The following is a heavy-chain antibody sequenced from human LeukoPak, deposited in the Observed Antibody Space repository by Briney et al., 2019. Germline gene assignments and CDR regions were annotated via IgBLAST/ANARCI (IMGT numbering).Heavy chain of an antibody. D-gene: IGHD3-10*01. Sequence: SETLSLTCAVYGGSFSGYYWSWIRQPPGKGLEWIGEVNHSGSTNYNPSLKSRVTISVDTSKNQFSLKLSSVTAADTAVYYCARGRGRFDPWGQGTLVTVSS. J-gene: IGHJ5*02. V-gene: IGHV4-34*01. CDR1: GGSFSGYY. CDR3: ARGRGRFDP. CDR2: VNHSGST.